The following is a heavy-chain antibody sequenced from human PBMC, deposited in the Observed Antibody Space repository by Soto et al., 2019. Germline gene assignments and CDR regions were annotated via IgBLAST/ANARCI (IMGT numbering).Heavy chain of an antibody. D-gene: IGHD4-4*01. J-gene: IGHJ4*02. V-gene: IGHV3-21*01. CDR1: GFTFSTYS. Sequence: GASVKVSCAASGFTFSTYSMNWVRQAPGKGLEWVSSISGSGNYTHYADFLRGRFTISRDNAKTSLYLQMNSLRAEDTAVYYCAREGINNYNEYYFDSWGQGTVVTVSS. CDR2: ISGSGNYT. CDR3: AREGINNYNEYYFDS.